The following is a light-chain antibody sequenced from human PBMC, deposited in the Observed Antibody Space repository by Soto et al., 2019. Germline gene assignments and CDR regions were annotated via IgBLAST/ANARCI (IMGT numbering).Light chain of an antibody. CDR1: SSNIGAGYD. CDR3: QSYDSSLSGFWV. CDR2: GNS. J-gene: IGLJ3*02. Sequence: CVLTQPPSVSGAPGQRVTISCTGSSSNIGAGYDVHWYQQLPGTAPKLLIYGNSNRPSGVPDRFSGSKSGTSASLAITGLQAEDAADYYCQSYDSSLSGFWVFGGGTKLTVL. V-gene: IGLV1-40*01.